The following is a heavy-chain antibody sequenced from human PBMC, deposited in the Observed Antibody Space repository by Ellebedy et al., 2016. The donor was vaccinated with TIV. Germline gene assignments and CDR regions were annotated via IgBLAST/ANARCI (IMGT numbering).Heavy chain of an antibody. D-gene: IGHD3-10*01. V-gene: IGHV3-30*04. J-gene: IGHJ4*02. CDR2: VTYNGKDT. CDR1: NFNFHEDA. Sequence: GGSLRLXCAASNFNFHEDAMHWVRQAPGKGLEWVALVTYNGKDTYYADSVRGRFTISRDNSKSTVYLQMRSLNTNDTAVYFCARARTLGSGSSLDHWGQGTLVAVSS. CDR3: ARARTLGSGSSLDH.